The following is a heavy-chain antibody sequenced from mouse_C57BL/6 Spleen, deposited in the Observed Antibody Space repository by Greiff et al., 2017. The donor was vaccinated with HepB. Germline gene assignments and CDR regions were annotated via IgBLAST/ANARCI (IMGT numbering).Heavy chain of an antibody. J-gene: IGHJ2*01. CDR2: ISGGGGNT. CDR3: ARQGGYYFDC. Sequence: EVQGVESGGGLVKPGGSLKLSCAASGFTFSSYTMSWVRQTPEKRLEWVATISGGGGNTYYPDSVKGRFTISRDNAKNTLYLQMSILRSEDTALYYCARQGGYYFDCWGQGTTLTVSS. D-gene: IGHD3-1*01. CDR1: GFTFSSYT. V-gene: IGHV5-9*01.